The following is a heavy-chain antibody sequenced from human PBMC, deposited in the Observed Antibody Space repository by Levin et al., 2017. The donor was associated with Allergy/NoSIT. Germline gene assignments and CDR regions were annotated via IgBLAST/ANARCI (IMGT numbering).Heavy chain of an antibody. CDR3: GRGRPAVDNVYYRYSGMDV. CDR2: MNSDGSIR. Sequence: GGSLRLSCAASGFTFSQYWMHWVRQAPGKGLVWVSRMNSDGSIRNYADSVKGRLTISRDNAKNTLYLQLNRLRAEDTALYFCGRGRPAVDNVYYRYSGMDVGGQGTTVTVSS. V-gene: IGHV3-74*01. CDR1: GFTFSQYW. J-gene: IGHJ6*02. D-gene: IGHD2-8*01.